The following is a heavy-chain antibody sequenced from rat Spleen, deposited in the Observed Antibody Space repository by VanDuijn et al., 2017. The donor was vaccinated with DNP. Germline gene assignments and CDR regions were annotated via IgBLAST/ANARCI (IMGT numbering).Heavy chain of an antibody. CDR3: ARRVYGGYSDY. CDR2: ISTSTGNT. J-gene: IGHJ2*01. CDR1: GFTFSNYD. Sequence: EVQLVESGGGLVQPGRSLKLSCAASGFTFSNYDMAWVRQAPTKGLEWVTTISTSTGNTYYRDSVTGRFTVSSDNAKSTLYLQMDSLRSEDTATYYCARRVYGGYSDYWGQGVMVTVSS. D-gene: IGHD1-11*01. V-gene: IGHV5-25*01.